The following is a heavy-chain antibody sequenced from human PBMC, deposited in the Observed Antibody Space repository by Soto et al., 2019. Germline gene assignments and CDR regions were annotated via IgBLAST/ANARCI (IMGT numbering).Heavy chain of an antibody. CDR3: ATRSPAFDY. Sequence: ASVKVSCKTSGYTFTSYGISWVRQAPGQGLEWMGWITTDKGKTTYAQKFQGRVTMTTDTSTSTAYMELRILRSDDTAVYYCATRSPAFDYWGQRTLVTVSS. J-gene: IGHJ4*02. CDR2: ITTDKGKT. CDR1: GYTFTSYG. V-gene: IGHV1-18*01.